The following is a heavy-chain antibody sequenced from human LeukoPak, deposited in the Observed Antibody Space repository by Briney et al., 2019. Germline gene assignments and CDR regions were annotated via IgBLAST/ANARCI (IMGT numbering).Heavy chain of an antibody. CDR1: GFTFSTYA. CDR3: ARDLRGYSYGPDDY. J-gene: IGHJ4*02. CDR2: INPTSSDI. Sequence: AGGSLRLSCAASGFTFSTYAVNWVRQAPGQGPEWVSCINPTSSDIRYADSVKGRFTVSRDNTKNSLYLQMNSLRAEDTAVYYCARDLRGYSYGPDDYWGQGTLVTVSS. D-gene: IGHD5-18*01. V-gene: IGHV3-21*01.